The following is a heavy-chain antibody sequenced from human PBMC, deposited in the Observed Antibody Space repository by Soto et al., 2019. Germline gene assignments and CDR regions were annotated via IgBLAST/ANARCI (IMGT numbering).Heavy chain of an antibody. CDR3: ASSPLYSSSSGWFDP. V-gene: IGHV4-59*01. D-gene: IGHD6-6*01. J-gene: IGHJ5*02. CDR1: GGSISSYY. Sequence: SETLSLTCTVSGGSISSYYWSWILQPPGKGLEWIGYIYYSGSTNYNPSLKSRVTISVDTSKNQFSLKLSSVTAADTAVYYCASSPLYSSSSGWFDPWGQGTLVTVSS. CDR2: IYYSGST.